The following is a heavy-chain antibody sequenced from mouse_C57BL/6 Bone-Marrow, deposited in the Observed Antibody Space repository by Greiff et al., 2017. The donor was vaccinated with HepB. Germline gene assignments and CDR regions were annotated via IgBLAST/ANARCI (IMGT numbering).Heavy chain of an antibody. J-gene: IGHJ2*01. CDR3: TRGDGYYYSFDY. D-gene: IGHD2-3*01. V-gene: IGHV6-6*01. Sequence: EVQRVESGGGLVQPGGSMKLSCAASGFTFSDAWMDWVRQSPEKGLEWVAEIRNKANNHATYYAESVKGRFTISRDDSKSSVYLQMNSLRAEDTGIYYCTRGDGYYYSFDYWGQGTTLTVSS. CDR1: GFTFSDAW. CDR2: IRNKANNHAT.